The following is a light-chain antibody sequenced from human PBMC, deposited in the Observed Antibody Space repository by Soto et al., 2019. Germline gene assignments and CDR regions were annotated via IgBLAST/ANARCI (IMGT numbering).Light chain of an antibody. J-gene: IGKJ4*02. Sequence: EIVMTQSPATLSVSPGERATLSCRASQSVSSNLAWYQQKPGQAPRSLIYGASTRATGIPARFSGSRAGTEFTLTISSLQSEDVAVYYCQQYNNWPPRTFGGGTKVEIK. CDR1: QSVSSN. CDR2: GAS. V-gene: IGKV3-15*01. CDR3: QQYNNWPPRT.